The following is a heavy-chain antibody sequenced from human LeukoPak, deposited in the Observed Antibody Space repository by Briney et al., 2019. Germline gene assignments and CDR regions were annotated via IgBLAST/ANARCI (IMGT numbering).Heavy chain of an antibody. D-gene: IGHD5-18*01. Sequence: AGSLRLSCAASGFTVSSYSMNWVRQAPGKGLEWVSSISSSSSYIYYADSVKGRFTISRDNAKNSLYLQMNSLRAEDTAVYYCAQTVDTAMGYYFDYWGQGTLVTVSS. CDR3: AQTVDTAMGYYFDY. J-gene: IGHJ4*02. V-gene: IGHV3-21*01. CDR1: GFTVSSYS. CDR2: ISSSSSYI.